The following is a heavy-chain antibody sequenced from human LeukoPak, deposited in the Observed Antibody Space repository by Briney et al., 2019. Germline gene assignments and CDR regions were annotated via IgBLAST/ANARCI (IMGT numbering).Heavy chain of an antibody. CDR1: GFTFSSYE. D-gene: IGHD2-2*01. Sequence: PGGSLRLSCAASGFTFSSYEMNWVRQAPGKGLEWVSYISLLGDTIYYADSVKGRFTISRDNAKNSLFLQMSSLRPEDTAFYYCVREYSDQLLWTALDYWGQGALVTVSS. CDR3: VREYSDQLLWTALDY. J-gene: IGHJ4*02. CDR2: ISLLGDTI. V-gene: IGHV3-48*03.